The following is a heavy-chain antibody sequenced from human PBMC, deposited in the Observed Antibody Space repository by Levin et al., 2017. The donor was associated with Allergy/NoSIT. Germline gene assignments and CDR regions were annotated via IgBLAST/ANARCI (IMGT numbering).Heavy chain of an antibody. J-gene: IGHJ6*02. CDR3: ARDSDIVVVVAAIDYYYGMDV. CDR2: IWYDGSNK. D-gene: IGHD2-15*01. Sequence: GGSLRLSCAASGFTFSSYGMHWVRQAPGKGLEWVAVIWYDGSNKYYADSVKGRFTISRDNSKNTLYLQMNSLRAEDTAVYYCARDSDIVVVVAAIDYYYGMDVWGQGTTVTVSS. V-gene: IGHV3-33*01. CDR1: GFTFSSYG.